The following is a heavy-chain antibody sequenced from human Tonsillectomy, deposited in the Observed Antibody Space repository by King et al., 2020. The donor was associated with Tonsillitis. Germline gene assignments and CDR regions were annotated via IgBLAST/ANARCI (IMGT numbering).Heavy chain of an antibody. CDR3: AKDYGCSGGSGYSRGGWFDP. V-gene: IGHV3-9*01. CDR1: GFTFDDYA. D-gene: IGHD2-15*01. J-gene: IGHJ5*02. Sequence: VQLVESGGGLVQPGRSLRLSCAASGFTFDDYAMHWVRQAPGKGLEWVSGISWNSGSIGYADSVKGRFTISRDNAKNSLYLQMNSLRAEDTALYYCAKDYGCSGGSGYSRGGWFDPWGQGTLVTVSS. CDR2: ISWNSGSI.